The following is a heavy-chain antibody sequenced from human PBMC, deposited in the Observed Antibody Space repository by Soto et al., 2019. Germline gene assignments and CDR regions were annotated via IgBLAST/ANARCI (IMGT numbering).Heavy chain of an antibody. CDR3: AKDGGIVLMVYANDAFDI. CDR2: ISGSGGST. V-gene: IGHV3-23*01. D-gene: IGHD2-8*01. CDR1: GFTFSSYA. Sequence: GESLKISCAASGFTFSSYAMSWVRQAPGKGLEWVSAISGSGGSTYYADSVKGRFTISRDNSKNTLYLQMNSLRAEDTAVYYCAKDGGIVLMVYANDAFDIWGQGTMVTVSS. J-gene: IGHJ3*02.